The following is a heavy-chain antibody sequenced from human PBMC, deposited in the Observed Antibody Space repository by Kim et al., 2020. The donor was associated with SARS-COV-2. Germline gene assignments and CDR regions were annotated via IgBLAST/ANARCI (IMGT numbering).Heavy chain of an antibody. CDR1: GGSISSSNW. Sequence: SETLSLTCAVSGGSISSSNWWSWVRQPPGKGLEWIGEIYHSGSTNYNPSLKSRFTISVDKSKNQFSLKLSSVTAADTAVYYCARDGGAAAGTILGSWGQGTLVTVSS. J-gene: IGHJ5*02. D-gene: IGHD6-13*01. CDR3: ARDGGAAAGTILGS. V-gene: IGHV4-4*02. CDR2: IYHSGST.